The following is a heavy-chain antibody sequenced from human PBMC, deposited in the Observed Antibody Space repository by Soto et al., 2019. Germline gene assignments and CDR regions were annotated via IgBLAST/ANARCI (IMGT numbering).Heavy chain of an antibody. CDR3: ASTEAPFDGGNSLTLDY. CDR2: IWYDGSNK. Sequence: ESGGGVVQPGRSLRLSCAASGFTFSSYGMHWVRQAPGKGLEWVAVIWYDGSNKYYADSVKGRFTISRDNSKNTLYLQMNSLRAEDTAVYYCASTEAPFDGGNSLTLDYWGQGTLVTVSS. D-gene: IGHD2-21*02. V-gene: IGHV3-33*01. J-gene: IGHJ4*02. CDR1: GFTFSSYG.